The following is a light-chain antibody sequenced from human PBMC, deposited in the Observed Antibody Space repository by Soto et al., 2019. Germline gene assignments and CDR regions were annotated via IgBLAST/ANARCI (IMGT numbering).Light chain of an antibody. CDR2: DVT. CDR1: ASDIGAYKS. Sequence: QSVLTQPRSVSGSPGQSVTISCTGTASDIGAYKSVSWYQQHPGRAPKYLIFDVTKRPSGVPDRFSGSKSGNTASLTISGLQADDEADYYCCSYAGTYSYVFGTGTKVTVL. V-gene: IGLV2-11*01. J-gene: IGLJ1*01. CDR3: CSYAGTYSYV.